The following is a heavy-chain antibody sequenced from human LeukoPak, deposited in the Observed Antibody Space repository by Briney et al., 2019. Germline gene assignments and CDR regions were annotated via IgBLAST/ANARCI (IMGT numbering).Heavy chain of an antibody. CDR2: ISYDGSNK. D-gene: IGHD6-13*01. CDR1: GFTFSNYA. Sequence: GGSLRLSCGASGFTFSNYAMSWVRQAPGKGLEWVAVISYDGSNKYYADSVKGRFTISRDNSKNTLYLQMNSLRAEDTAVYYCARYGGSSWYENDYWGQGTLVTVSS. V-gene: IGHV3-30*04. CDR3: ARYGGSSWYENDY. J-gene: IGHJ4*02.